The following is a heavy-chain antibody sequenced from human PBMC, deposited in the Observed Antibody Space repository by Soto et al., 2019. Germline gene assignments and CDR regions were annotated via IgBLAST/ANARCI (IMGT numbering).Heavy chain of an antibody. D-gene: IGHD3-22*01. CDR1: GFTFSSYA. J-gene: IGHJ1*01. CDR3: ARDYYDSSGYYVIEYFQH. Sequence: QVQLVESGGGVVQPGRSLRLSCAASGFTFSSYAMHWVRQAPGKGLEWVAVISYDGSNKYYADSVKGRFTISRDNSKNTLYLQMNSLRAEDMAVYYCARDYYDSSGYYVIEYFQHWGQGTLVTVSS. CDR2: ISYDGSNK. V-gene: IGHV3-30-3*01.